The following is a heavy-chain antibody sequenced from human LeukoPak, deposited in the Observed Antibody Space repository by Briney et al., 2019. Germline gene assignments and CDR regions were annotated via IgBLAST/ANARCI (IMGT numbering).Heavy chain of an antibody. J-gene: IGHJ4*02. V-gene: IGHV4-31*03. CDR1: GGSISSGGYY. CDR3: ARVRVTQGLLFDY. Sequence: PSQTLSLTCTVSGGSISSGGYYWRWIRQHPGKGLEWIGYIYYSGSTYYNPSLKSRVTISVDTSKNQFSLKLSSVTAADTAVYYCARVRVTQGLLFDYWGQGTLVTVSS. D-gene: IGHD2-21*02. CDR2: IYYSGST.